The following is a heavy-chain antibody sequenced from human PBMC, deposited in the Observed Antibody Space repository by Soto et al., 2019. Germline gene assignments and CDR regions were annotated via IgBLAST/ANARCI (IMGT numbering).Heavy chain of an antibody. CDR2: ISAYNGNT. J-gene: IGHJ5*02. CDR3: AATQWELPQFTRWFDP. Sequence: GAPVEVSCKGSWYTLSRYGISWGRQGPGQGLEWMGWISAYNGNTNYAQKLQGRVTMTTDTSTSTAYMELRSLRSDDTAVYYCAATQWELPQFTRWFDPWGQGTLVTVSS. CDR1: WYTLSRYG. V-gene: IGHV1-18*01. D-gene: IGHD1-26*01.